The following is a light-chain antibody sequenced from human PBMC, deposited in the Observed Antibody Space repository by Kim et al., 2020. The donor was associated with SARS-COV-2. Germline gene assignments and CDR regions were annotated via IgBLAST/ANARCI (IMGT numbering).Light chain of an antibody. CDR3: GTWDSSLSAVV. V-gene: IGLV1-51*01. CDR1: SSNIGSNY. CDR2: DNN. J-gene: IGLJ2*01. Sequence: QSVLTQPPSVSAAPGQMVTISCSGSSSNIGSNYVSWYQQLPGTAPKLLIYDNNNRPSGIPDRFSGSKSGTSATLGITGVQTGDEADYYCGTWDSSLSAVVFGGGTQLTVL.